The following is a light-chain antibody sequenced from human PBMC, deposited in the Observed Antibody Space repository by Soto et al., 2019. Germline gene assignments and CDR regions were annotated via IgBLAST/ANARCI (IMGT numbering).Light chain of an antibody. CDR2: DVS. CDR3: NSYTSSSTYV. J-gene: IGLJ1*01. V-gene: IGLV2-14*01. CDR1: SSDVGGYNY. Sequence: SVLTQPAPLSGSPGQSITISCPGTSSDVGGYNYVSWYQQHPGKAPKLVIYDVSNRPSGVSNRFSGSKSGNTASLTISGLQAEDEADYYCNSYTSSSTYVFGTGTKVTVL.